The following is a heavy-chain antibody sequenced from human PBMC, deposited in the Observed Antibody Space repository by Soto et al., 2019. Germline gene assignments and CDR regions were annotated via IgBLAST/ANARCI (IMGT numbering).Heavy chain of an antibody. D-gene: IGHD2-2*02. CDR1: GGSISMYY. J-gene: IGHJ5*02. V-gene: IGHV4-59*01. CDR3: ARGPRQYRFDP. CDR2: IYYSGST. Sequence: PSETLSLTCTVSGGSISMYYWSWIRQPPGKGLEWIGYIYYSGSTNYNPSLKSRVTISVDTSKNQFSLKLSSVTAADTAVYYCARGPRQYRFDPWGQGTLVSVFS.